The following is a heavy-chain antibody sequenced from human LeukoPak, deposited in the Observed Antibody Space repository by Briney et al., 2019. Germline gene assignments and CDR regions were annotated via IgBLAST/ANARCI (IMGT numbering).Heavy chain of an antibody. CDR2: IRPNSERT. Sequence: PGGSLRLSCAASGFTFSSYAISWVRQAPGKGLEWVSAIRPNSERTYYADSVKGRFTISRDNSKDTVSLQIMNLRVEDTAVYYCARDVLNSAWLDFDYWGQGTLVTVSS. CDR1: GFTFSSYA. D-gene: IGHD6-19*01. J-gene: IGHJ4*02. V-gene: IGHV3-23*01. CDR3: ARDVLNSAWLDFDY.